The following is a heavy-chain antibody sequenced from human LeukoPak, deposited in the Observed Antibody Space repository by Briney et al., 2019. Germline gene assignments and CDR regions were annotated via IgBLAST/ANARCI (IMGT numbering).Heavy chain of an antibody. J-gene: IGHJ4*02. CDR1: GYTFTGYY. V-gene: IGHV1-2*02. CDR3: ARDERYSYGDNHYPDLGF. Sequence: ASVKVSCKASGYTFTGYYLFWVRQAPGQGLEWMGWINPNSGATKYAQNFQGRVTLTSDTSIRTTYMELSSLRSDGTAVYYCARDERYSYGDNHYPDLGFWGQGTPVTVSS. CDR2: INPNSGAT. D-gene: IGHD4/OR15-4a*01.